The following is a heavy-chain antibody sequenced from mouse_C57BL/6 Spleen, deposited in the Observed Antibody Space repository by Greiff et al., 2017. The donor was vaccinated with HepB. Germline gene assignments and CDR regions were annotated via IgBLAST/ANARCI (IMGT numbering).Heavy chain of an antibody. Sequence: EVMLVESGGDLVKPGGSLKLSCAASGFTFSSYGMSWVRQTPDKRLEWVATISSGGSYTYYPDSVKGRFTISRDNAKNTLYLQMSSLKSEDTAMYYCARQTTTGTGFDYWGQGTTLTVSS. J-gene: IGHJ2*01. V-gene: IGHV5-6*01. CDR3: ARQTTTGTGFDY. CDR1: GFTFSSYG. D-gene: IGHD4-1*02. CDR2: ISSGGSYT.